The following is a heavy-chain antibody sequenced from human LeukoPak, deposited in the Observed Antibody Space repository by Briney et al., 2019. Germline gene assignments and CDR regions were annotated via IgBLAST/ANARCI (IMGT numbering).Heavy chain of an antibody. CDR1: GGSISSYY. Sequence: PSETLSLTCTVSGGSISSYYWSWIRQPPGKGLEWIGYIYTSGSTNYNPSLKSRVTISVDTSKNHFSLKLSSVTAADTAVYYCARMSTMIPRGFDPWGQGTLVTVSS. J-gene: IGHJ5*02. CDR3: ARMSTMIPRGFDP. CDR2: IYTSGST. V-gene: IGHV4-4*09. D-gene: IGHD3-22*01.